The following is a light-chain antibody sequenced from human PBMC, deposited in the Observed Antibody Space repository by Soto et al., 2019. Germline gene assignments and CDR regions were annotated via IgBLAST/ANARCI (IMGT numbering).Light chain of an antibody. Sequence: DVVMTQTPLSLSVTPGQSASISCKSSQTLLHSNGKSYLYWYLQKAGQAPQLLIYEVSNRFSGVPDRFSGSGSGTDFPLKISRVEAEDVGVYYCLQSLQFPLTFGGGTKVEIK. V-gene: IGKV2D-29*01. J-gene: IGKJ4*01. CDR3: LQSLQFPLT. CDR1: QTLLHSNGKSY. CDR2: EVS.